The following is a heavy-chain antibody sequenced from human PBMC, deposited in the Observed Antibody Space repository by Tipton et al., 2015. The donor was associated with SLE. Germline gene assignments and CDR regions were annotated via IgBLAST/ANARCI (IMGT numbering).Heavy chain of an antibody. CDR2: MYYSGST. CDR3: ARGLDSNWDYGDYFDY. V-gene: IGHV4-59*11. J-gene: IGHJ4*02. Sequence: TLSLTCTVSGGSINSHYWSWIRQPPGKGLEWIGYMYYSGSTNYNSSLKSRVTISVDSSKNQFSLKLSSVTAADTAVYYCARGLDSNWDYGDYFDYWGQGTLVTVSS. CDR1: GGSINSHY. D-gene: IGHD4-17*01.